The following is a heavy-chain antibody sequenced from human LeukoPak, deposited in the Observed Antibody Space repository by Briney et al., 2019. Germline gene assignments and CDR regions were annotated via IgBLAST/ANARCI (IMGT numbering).Heavy chain of an antibody. CDR1: GFTFSSYA. Sequence: GGSLRLSCAASGFTFSSYAMSWVRQAPGKGLEWVSGISGSGGSTSYADSVKGRFTISRDNSKNTLQLQMNSLRAEDTAVYYCAKDLRSTPRSGLDYWGQGTLVTVSS. J-gene: IGHJ4*02. D-gene: IGHD3-3*01. CDR2: ISGSGGST. CDR3: AKDLRSTPRSGLDY. V-gene: IGHV3-23*01.